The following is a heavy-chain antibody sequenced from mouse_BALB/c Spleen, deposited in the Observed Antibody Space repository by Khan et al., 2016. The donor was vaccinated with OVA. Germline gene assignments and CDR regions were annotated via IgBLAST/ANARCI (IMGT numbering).Heavy chain of an antibody. Sequence: EVQLQESGPGLVKPSQSQSLTCSVTGYSITSGYYWNWIRQFPGNKLEWMGYITNGGSFNYNPSLKNRISITRDTSKNQFFLKLNSVTTEDTATYYCARAGRWFDYWGQGTLVTVSA. V-gene: IGHV3-6*02. J-gene: IGHJ3*01. CDR1: GYSITSGYY. CDR2: ITNGGSF. D-gene: IGHD3-3*01. CDR3: ARAGRWFDY.